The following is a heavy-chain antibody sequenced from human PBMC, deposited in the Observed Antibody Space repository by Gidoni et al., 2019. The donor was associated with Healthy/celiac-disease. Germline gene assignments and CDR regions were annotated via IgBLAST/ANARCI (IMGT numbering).Heavy chain of an antibody. CDR3: AGEAEWGNDY. D-gene: IGHD3-16*01. J-gene: IGHJ4*02. V-gene: IGHV4-31*02. Sequence: TYYNPSLKSRVTISVDTSKNQFSLKLSSVTAADTAVYYCAGEAEWGNDYWGQGTLVTVSS. CDR2: T.